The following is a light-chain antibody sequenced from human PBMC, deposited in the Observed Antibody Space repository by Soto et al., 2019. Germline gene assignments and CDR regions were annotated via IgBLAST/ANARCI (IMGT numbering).Light chain of an antibody. CDR1: GIDVGRYNY. Sequence: QSALTQPRSVSGSPGQSVTISCTGTGIDVGRYNYVSWYQQHPGKAPKLIIYDVTKRPSGVPDRFSGSKSGNTASLTISGLQAEDEVDYYCCSYAGGYIFVFGTGTKVTVL. J-gene: IGLJ1*01. V-gene: IGLV2-11*01. CDR3: CSYAGGYIFV. CDR2: DVT.